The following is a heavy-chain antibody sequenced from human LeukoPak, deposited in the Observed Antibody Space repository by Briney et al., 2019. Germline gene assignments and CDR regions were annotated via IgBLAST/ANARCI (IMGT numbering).Heavy chain of an antibody. J-gene: IGHJ3*02. CDR1: GFTFSSYA. D-gene: IGHD2-2*01. Sequence: GGSLRLSCTTSGFTFSSYALSWVRQAPGKGLEWVSAISGSGGSTYYADSVKGRFTISRDNSKNTLYLQMNSLRAEDTALYYCAKGISTSCYDALDIWGQGTMVTVSS. V-gene: IGHV3-23*01. CDR3: AKGISTSCYDALDI. CDR2: ISGSGGST.